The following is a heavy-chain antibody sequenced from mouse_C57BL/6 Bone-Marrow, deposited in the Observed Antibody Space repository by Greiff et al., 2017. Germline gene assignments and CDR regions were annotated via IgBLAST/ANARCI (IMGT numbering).Heavy chain of an antibody. Sequence: VQLQQPGPELVKPGASVKISCKASGYSFTDYNMNWVKQSNGKSLEWIGVINPNYGTTSYNQKFKGKATLPVDQSSSTTYMQLNSLTSEDSAVYYCARGYDYDYAMDYWGQGTSVTVSS. V-gene: IGHV1-39*01. CDR3: ARGYDYDYAMDY. D-gene: IGHD2-4*01. CDR1: GYSFTDYN. J-gene: IGHJ4*01. CDR2: INPNYGTT.